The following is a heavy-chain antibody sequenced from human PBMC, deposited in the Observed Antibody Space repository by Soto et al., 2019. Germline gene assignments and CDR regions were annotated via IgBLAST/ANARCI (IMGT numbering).Heavy chain of an antibody. Sequence: SETLSLTCTVSGGSISSYYWSLIRQPPGKGLEWIGYIYYSGSTNYNPSLKSRVTISVDTSKNQFSLKLSSVTAADTAVYYCARSTHDYGDYGTAVLDYWGRGTLVTVSS. J-gene: IGHJ4*02. V-gene: IGHV4-59*01. CDR2: IYYSGST. D-gene: IGHD4-17*01. CDR3: ARSTHDYGDYGTAVLDY. CDR1: GGSISSYY.